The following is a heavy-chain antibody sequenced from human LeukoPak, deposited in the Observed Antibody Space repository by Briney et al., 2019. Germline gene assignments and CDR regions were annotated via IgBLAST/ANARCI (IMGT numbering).Heavy chain of an antibody. CDR1: GDSISSYY. D-gene: IGHD6-13*01. J-gene: IGHJ4*02. CDR2: IYTTGST. CDR3: ARGIAAAAKQGGFDF. V-gene: IGHV4-4*07. Sequence: SETLSLTCTVSGDSISSYYWSWIRQPAGKGLEWIGRIYTTGSTNYNPSLKSRVTMSVDTSKNHFSLKLSSVTAADTAVYYCARGIAAAAKQGGFDFWGQGTLVTVSS.